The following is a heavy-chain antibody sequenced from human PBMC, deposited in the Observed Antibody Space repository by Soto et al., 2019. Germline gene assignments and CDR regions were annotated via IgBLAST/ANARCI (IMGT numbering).Heavy chain of an antibody. CDR2: ITGSGGST. D-gene: IGHD4-17*01. J-gene: IGHJ4*02. CDR1: GFTFSSFG. CDR3: ASSDYVANYFDY. Sequence: GGALRLSYAASGFTFSSFGISRVRQAPGKGLEWVSAITGSGGSTFYADSVKGRFAISRDNSKNTLYLQMNSLRAEDTAVYYCASSDYVANYFDYWGQGTLVTVSS. V-gene: IGHV3-23*01.